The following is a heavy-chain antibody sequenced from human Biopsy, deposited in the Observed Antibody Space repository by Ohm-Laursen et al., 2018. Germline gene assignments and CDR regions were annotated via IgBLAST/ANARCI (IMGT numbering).Heavy chain of an antibody. Sequence: SLRLSCAASGFNFGDSGMGWFRQVPGKGLECVGLIRSESSGGTREYAAPVKGRFTISRDDSKNSLYLQMNSLKIEDTAVYYCGRWRSGAADIWGQGTVVTVSS. D-gene: IGHD2-21*01. CDR2: IRSESSGGTR. V-gene: IGHV3-49*03. CDR3: GRWRSGAADI. J-gene: IGHJ3*02. CDR1: GFNFGDSG.